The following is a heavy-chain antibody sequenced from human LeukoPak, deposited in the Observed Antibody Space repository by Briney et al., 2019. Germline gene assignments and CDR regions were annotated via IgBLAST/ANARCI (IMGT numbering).Heavy chain of an antibody. J-gene: IGHJ4*02. D-gene: IGHD1-1*01. CDR2: SSGDGGNT. Sequence: GGSLRLSCAASGFSLRSFAMSWVRQAPGKGLEWVSASSGDGGNTDYANSVTGRFTISRDNSKNTIYLQMNSLRADDTAVYYCAKQGRNDSVDSWGQGTLVTVSS. V-gene: IGHV3-23*01. CDR1: GFSLRSFA. CDR3: AKQGRNDSVDS.